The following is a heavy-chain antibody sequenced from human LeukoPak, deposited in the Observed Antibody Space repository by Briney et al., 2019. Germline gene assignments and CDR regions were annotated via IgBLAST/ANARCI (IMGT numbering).Heavy chain of an antibody. CDR1: GFTFSSYW. D-gene: IGHD1-26*01. Sequence: GGSLRLSCAASGFTFSSYWMHWVRQAPGKGLVWVSRINSDGSSTSYADSVTGRFTISRDNAKKTLYLQMNSLRAEDTAVYYCASYSGSYYGFDYWGQGTLVTVSS. V-gene: IGHV3-74*01. CDR3: ASYSGSYYGFDY. J-gene: IGHJ4*02. CDR2: INSDGSST.